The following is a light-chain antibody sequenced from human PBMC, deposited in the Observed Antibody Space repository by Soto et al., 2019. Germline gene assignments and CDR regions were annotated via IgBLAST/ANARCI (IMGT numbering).Light chain of an antibody. CDR2: GAS. Sequence: VLTQSQATLSLSPGESDTLSCRASQTVSITYLTWYQQKPGQAPRLLIFGASKRATGIPDRFSGSGSGRDFTLTISGLEPEDFAVYYCQQYGSSPLISFGQGTRLEIK. V-gene: IGKV3-20*01. CDR3: QQYGSSPLIS. CDR1: QTVSITY. J-gene: IGKJ5*01.